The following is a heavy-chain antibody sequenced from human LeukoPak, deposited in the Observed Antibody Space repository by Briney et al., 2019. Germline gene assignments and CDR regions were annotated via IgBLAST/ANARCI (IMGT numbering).Heavy chain of an antibody. CDR3: AREVGATLFDY. J-gene: IGHJ4*02. Sequence: KTSETLSLTCAVYGGSFSGYYWSWIRQPPGKGLEWIGEIYHSGSTNYNPSLKSRVTISVDKSKNQFSLKLSSVTAADTAVYYCAREVGATLFDYWGQGTLVTVSS. CDR2: IYHSGST. CDR1: GGSFSGYY. D-gene: IGHD1-26*01. V-gene: IGHV4-34*01.